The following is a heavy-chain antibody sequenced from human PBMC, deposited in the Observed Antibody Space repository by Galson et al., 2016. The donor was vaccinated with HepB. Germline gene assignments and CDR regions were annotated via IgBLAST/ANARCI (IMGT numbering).Heavy chain of an antibody. CDR1: RFIFSDYY. D-gene: IGHD2-2*02. CDR3: ARIRGRCNQGVCYTARFDN. J-gene: IGHJ4*02. Sequence: SLRLSCAASRFIFSDYYMTWIRQAPGKGLEWISNIGTDPKYTNYADSVKGRFTISRDNSKNSLYLQMDSLRVDDTAVYYCARIRGRCNQGVCYTARFDNWGQGTLVTVSS. V-gene: IGHV3-11*06. CDR2: IGTDPKYT.